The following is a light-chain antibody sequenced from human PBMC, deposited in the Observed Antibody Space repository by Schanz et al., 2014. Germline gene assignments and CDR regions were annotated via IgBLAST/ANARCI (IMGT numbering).Light chain of an antibody. CDR3: AAWDDSLNGWV. V-gene: IGLV1-40*01. CDR2: RDT. J-gene: IGLJ3*02. Sequence: QSVLTQPPSVSGAPGQRVTISCTGSSSNVGADYDVHWYQQLPGTAPKLLIYRDTNRPSGVPDRFSGSKSGTSASLAISGLQSEDEADYYCAAWDDSLNGWVFGGGTKLTVL. CDR1: SSNVGADYD.